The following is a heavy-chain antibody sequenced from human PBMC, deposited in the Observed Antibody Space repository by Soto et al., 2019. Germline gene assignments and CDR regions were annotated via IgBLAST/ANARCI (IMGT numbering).Heavy chain of an antibody. CDR1: GDTFSTYT. Sequence: QVQLVQSGAEVKKPGSSVKVSCKASGDTFSTYTITWMRQAPGQGLEWMGGIIPRSATSNYAQTFQGRVTITEDESTNTAYMELSSLGSDVTAVYYSARAGLVLVTTTVNSDYNYYDMDVWGQGTTVTVSS. D-gene: IGHD2-2*01. CDR3: ARAGLVLVTTTVNSDYNYYDMDV. CDR2: IIPRSATS. J-gene: IGHJ6*02. V-gene: IGHV1-69*12.